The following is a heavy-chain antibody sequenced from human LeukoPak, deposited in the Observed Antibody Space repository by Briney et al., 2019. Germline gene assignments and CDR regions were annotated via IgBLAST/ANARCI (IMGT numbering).Heavy chain of an antibody. D-gene: IGHD3-10*01. CDR2: IIHSGST. Sequence: SETLSLTCAVYGGSFSGYYWSWIRQPPGKGLEWIREIIHSGSTNYNPSLKSRVTISVDTSKNQFSLKLSSVTAADTAVYYCARGMFRGLWLKGPFDYWGQGTLVTVSS. J-gene: IGHJ4*02. CDR3: ARGMFRGLWLKGPFDY. V-gene: IGHV4-34*01. CDR1: GGSFSGYY.